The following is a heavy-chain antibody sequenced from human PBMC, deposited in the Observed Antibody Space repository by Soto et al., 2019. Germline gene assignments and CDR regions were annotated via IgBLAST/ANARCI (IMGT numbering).Heavy chain of an antibody. J-gene: IGHJ3*02. CDR1: GFTFSSYA. Sequence: GGSLRVSCAASGFTFSSYAMSWVRQAPGKGLEWVSAISGSGGSTYYADSVKGRFTISRDNSKNTLYLQMNSLRAEDTAVYYCTIAAIVGSGCTHIHYAFAICGQGTRVTISS. D-gene: IGHD6-19*01. V-gene: IGHV3-23*01. CDR3: TIAAIVGSGCTHIHYAFAI. CDR2: ISGSGGST.